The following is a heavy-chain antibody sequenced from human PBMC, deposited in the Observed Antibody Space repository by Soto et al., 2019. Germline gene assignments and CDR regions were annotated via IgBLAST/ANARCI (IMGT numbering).Heavy chain of an antibody. V-gene: IGHV3-30-3*01. D-gene: IGHD5-18*01. CDR2: ISYDGSNK. J-gene: IGHJ3*02. CDR3: ARSPLNSQAAFDI. Sequence: RLSCESSVSHHRSDAMHWVRQAPGKGLEWVAVISYDGSNKYYADSVKGRFTISRDNSKNTLYLQMNSLRAEDTAVYYCARSPLNSQAAFDIWGQGTIVTVSS. CDR1: VSHHRSDA.